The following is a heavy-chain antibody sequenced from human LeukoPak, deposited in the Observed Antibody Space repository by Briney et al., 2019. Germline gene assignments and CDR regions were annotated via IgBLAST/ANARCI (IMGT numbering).Heavy chain of an antibody. J-gene: IGHJ2*01. CDR3: ARIADYSLNWYFDL. CDR1: GFIFTSYG. Sequence: ASVKVSCKASGFIFTSYGITWVRQAPGQGLEWLGRISAYNGDTKYAQKVQGRVTMTTDTSTSTAYMDLRSLRSDDTAVYYCARIADYSLNWYFDLWGRGTLVTVSS. CDR2: ISAYNGDT. D-gene: IGHD4-11*01. V-gene: IGHV1-18*01.